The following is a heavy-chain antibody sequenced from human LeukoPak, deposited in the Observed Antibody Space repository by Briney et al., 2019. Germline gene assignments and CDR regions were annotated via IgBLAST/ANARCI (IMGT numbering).Heavy chain of an antibody. D-gene: IGHD4-17*01. CDR1: GFTVSSYG. CDR3: ARGFTHDYGDYFDY. Sequence: PGGSLRLSCAASGFTVSSYGMTWVRQAPGKGLEWVSVIYSDSGGSTYYADSVKGRFTMSRDNSKNTLYLHMNSLRAEDTAVYYCARGFTHDYGDYFDYWGQGTLVTVSS. CDR2: IYSDSGGST. J-gene: IGHJ4*02. V-gene: IGHV3-66*01.